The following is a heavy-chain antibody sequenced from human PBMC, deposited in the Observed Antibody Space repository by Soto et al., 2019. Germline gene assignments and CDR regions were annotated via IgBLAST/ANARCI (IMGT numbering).Heavy chain of an antibody. D-gene: IGHD3-3*01. CDR3: ARHGDLRYYDFWSGYYRGMDV. CDR1: GGSISSSSYY. Sequence: QLQLQESGPGLVKPSETLFLTCTVSGGSISSSSYYWGWIRQPPGKGLEWIGSIYYSGSTYYNPSLKSRVTISVDTSKNQFSLKLSSVTAADTAVYYCARHGDLRYYDFWSGYYRGMDVWGQGTTVTVSS. J-gene: IGHJ6*02. CDR2: IYYSGST. V-gene: IGHV4-39*01.